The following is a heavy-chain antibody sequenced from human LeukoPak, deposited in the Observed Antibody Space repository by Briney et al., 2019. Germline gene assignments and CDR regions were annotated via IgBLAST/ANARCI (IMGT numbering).Heavy chain of an antibody. V-gene: IGHV3-23*01. CDR2: ISGSGGST. CDR1: GFTFSSYA. D-gene: IGHD6-13*01. CDR3: AVDRRSSSWYQPFDY. J-gene: IGHJ4*02. Sequence: GGSLRLSCAASGFTFSSYAMSWVRQAPGKGLEWVSAISGSGGSTYYADSVKGRFTISRDNAKNSLYLQMNSLRAEDTAVYYCAVDRRSSSWYQPFDYWGQGTLVTVSS.